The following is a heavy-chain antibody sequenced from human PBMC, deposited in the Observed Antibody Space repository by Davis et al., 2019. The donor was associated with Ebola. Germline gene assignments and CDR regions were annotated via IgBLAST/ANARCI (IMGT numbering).Heavy chain of an antibody. J-gene: IGHJ4*02. V-gene: IGHV1-18*04. Sequence: ASVKVSCKTSGYTFTNYGITWVRQAPGQGLEWMGWINPHNGNTNYAQNVQGRVIMTSDTATTTAYMEVGSLRSDDTAVYYCARAQFPTTSDHWGQGTLVTVPS. CDR2: INPHNGNT. D-gene: IGHD1-1*01. CDR3: ARAQFPTTSDH. CDR1: GYTFTNYG.